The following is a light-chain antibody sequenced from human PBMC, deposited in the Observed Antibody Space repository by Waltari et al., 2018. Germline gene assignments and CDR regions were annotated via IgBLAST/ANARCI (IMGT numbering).Light chain of an antibody. CDR1: SSDIGSYNY. V-gene: IGLV2-14*03. Sequence: QSALTQPASVSGSPGQSITISCTGTSSDIGSYNYVSWFQQRPGKAPKLMIYDVTQRPSGLSDRFSGATSGNTASLTISGLQTEDEADYYCSSVTCSSSWVFGGGTRLTVL. CDR3: SSVTCSSSWV. J-gene: IGLJ3*02. CDR2: DVT.